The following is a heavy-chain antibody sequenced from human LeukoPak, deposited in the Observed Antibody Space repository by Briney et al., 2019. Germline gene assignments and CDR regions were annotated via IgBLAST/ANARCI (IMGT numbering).Heavy chain of an antibody. CDR2: IYYSGST. CDR3: ARGFSAYYYDSSVYFDY. V-gene: IGHV4-59*08. J-gene: IGHJ4*02. D-gene: IGHD3-22*01. Sequence: PPETLSLTCTVSGGSISSYYWSWIRQPPGKGLEWIGYIYYSGSTNYNPSLKSRVTISVDTSKNQFSLKLSSVTAADTAVYYCARGFSAYYYDSSVYFDYWGQGTLVTVSS. CDR1: GGSISSYY.